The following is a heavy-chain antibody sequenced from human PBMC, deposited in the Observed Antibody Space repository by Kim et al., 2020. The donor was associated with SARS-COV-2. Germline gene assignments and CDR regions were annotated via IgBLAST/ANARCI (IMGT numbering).Heavy chain of an antibody. V-gene: IGHV3-53*01. CDR2: IYAGGST. CDR3: ARARPFSETYSSGWYYFDY. J-gene: IGHJ4*02. Sequence: GGSLRLSCAASGFTVSSNYMSWVRQAPGKGLEWVSVIYAGGSTYYADSVKGRFTISRDDSKNTLYLQMNTLRAEDTAVYYCARARPFSETYSSGWYYFDYWGQGTLVTVSS. D-gene: IGHD6-19*01. CDR1: GFTVSSNY.